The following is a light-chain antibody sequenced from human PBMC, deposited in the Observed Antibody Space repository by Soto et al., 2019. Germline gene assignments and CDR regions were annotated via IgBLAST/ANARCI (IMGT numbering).Light chain of an antibody. V-gene: IGKV3-20*01. Sequence: EIVLTQSPGTLSLSPGERATLSCRASQSVASSYLAWYQQKPGQAPRLVIHGASSRATGIPDRFSGSGSGTAFILTISRLEPEDFAVYYCQQYGNSHFTFGPGTKVDIK. CDR2: GAS. CDR1: QSVASSY. CDR3: QQYGNSHFT. J-gene: IGKJ3*01.